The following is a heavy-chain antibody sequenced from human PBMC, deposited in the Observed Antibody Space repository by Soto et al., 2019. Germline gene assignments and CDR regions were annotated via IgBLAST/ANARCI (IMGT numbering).Heavy chain of an antibody. Sequence: QVQLVESGGGVVRPGTSLRLSCAATGFSFSAHGMHWVRQAPGKGLEWLAVINDGSEEGYADSVRGRFTISRDNARNILYLPMDNLRAEASALYYCARDDLFVDNGLDHWGQGTLVTVSS. D-gene: IGHD1-1*01. J-gene: IGHJ4*02. CDR2: INDGSEE. CDR1: GFSFSAHG. V-gene: IGHV3-33*01. CDR3: ARDDLFVDNGLDH.